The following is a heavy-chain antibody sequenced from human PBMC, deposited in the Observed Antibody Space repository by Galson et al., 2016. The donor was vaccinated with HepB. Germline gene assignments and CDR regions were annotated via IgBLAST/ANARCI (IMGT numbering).Heavy chain of an antibody. CDR2: ISVYRTI. V-gene: IGHV3-48*04. Sequence: SLRLSCAASGFTFSSYSMNWVRQAPGKGLEWVSYISVYRTIYYADSVKGRFTIPRDNAKNSVYLQMNTLRADDTAVYSCSRSLEGHFDYWGQGILVTVSS. D-gene: IGHD1-1*01. CDR1: GFTFSSYS. J-gene: IGHJ4*02. CDR3: SRSLEGHFDY.